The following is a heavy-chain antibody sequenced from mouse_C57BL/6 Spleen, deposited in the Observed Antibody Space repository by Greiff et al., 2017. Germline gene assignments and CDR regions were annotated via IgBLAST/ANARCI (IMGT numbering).Heavy chain of an antibody. CDR2: IDPENGDT. Sequence: VHVKQSGAELVRPGASVKLSCTASGFNIKDDYMHWVKQRPEQGLEWIGWIDPENGDTEYASKFQGKATITADTSSNTAYLQLSSLTSGDTAVYYCTTFYDYGAWFAYWGQGTLVTVSA. CDR3: TTFYDYGAWFAY. J-gene: IGHJ3*01. CDR1: GFNIKDDY. V-gene: IGHV14-4*01. D-gene: IGHD2-4*01.